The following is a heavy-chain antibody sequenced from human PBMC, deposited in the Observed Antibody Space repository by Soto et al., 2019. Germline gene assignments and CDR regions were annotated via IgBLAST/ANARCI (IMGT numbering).Heavy chain of an antibody. CDR3: VPGSSGAVGEDR. V-gene: IGHV3-23*01. J-gene: IGHJ5*02. Sequence: PGGSLRLSCEASGVTFIHHAMTWVRQAPGKGLEWVSSISESGGTTYYADSVKGRFTISRDNPKNTLFLQMNSLRAEDTAVYYCVPGSSGAVGEDRWGQGTLVTVSS. CDR1: GVTFIHHA. D-gene: IGHD1-26*01. CDR2: ISESGGTT.